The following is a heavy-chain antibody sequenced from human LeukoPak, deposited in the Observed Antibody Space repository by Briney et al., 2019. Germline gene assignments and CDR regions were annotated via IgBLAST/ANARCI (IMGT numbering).Heavy chain of an antibody. CDR1: GGSISSSSYY. D-gene: IGHD1-26*01. CDR3: ARIVGASDY. V-gene: IGHV4-39*01. CDR2: IYYSGST. Sequence: PSETLSLTCTVSGGSISSSSYYWGWIRQPPGKGLEWIGSIYYSGSTYYNPSLKSRVTISVDTSKNQFSLKLSSVTAADTAVYYCARIVGASDYWGQGTLVTVTS. J-gene: IGHJ4*02.